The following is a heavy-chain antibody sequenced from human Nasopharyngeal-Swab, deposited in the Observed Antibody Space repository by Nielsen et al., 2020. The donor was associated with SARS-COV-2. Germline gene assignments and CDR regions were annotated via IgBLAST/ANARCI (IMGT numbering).Heavy chain of an antibody. CDR2: IYTSGST. CDR1: GGSFSSYY. D-gene: IGHD3-3*01. V-gene: IGHV4-4*07. CDR3: ARGSRFTIFGVVPDYYYGMDV. J-gene: IGHJ6*02. Sequence: SETLSLTCTVCGGSFSSYYWSWIRQPAGKGLEWIGRIYTSGSTNYNPSLKSRVTMSVDTSKNQFSLKLSSVTAADTAVYYCARGSRFTIFGVVPDYYYGMDVWGQGTTVTVSS.